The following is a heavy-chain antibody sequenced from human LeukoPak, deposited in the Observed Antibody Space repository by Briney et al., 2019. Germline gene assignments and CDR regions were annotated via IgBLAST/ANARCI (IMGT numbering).Heavy chain of an antibody. CDR2: INPYNGNT. J-gene: IGHJ4*02. D-gene: IGHD3-3*01. CDR1: GYTFNSYG. CDR3: AREVTKLSGYSTFDY. Sequence: GASVKVSCKTSGYTFNSYGISWVRQAPGQGLAWMGWINPYNGNTNYAQNLQGRVTMTTDTSTSTAYMELRSLRSDDTAVYYCAREVTKLSGYSTFDYWGQGTLVTVSS. V-gene: IGHV1-18*01.